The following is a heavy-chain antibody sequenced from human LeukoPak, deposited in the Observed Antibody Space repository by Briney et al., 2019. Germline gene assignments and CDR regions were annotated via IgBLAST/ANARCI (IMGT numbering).Heavy chain of an antibody. Sequence: GGSLRLSCAASGFTFSSYEMNWVRQAPGKGLEWVSYISSSGSTISYADSVKGRFTISRDNAKNSLYLQMNSLRAGDTAVYYCGRGAYNSYYFDYLGQGTLVTVSP. CDR3: GRGAYNSYYFDY. J-gene: IGHJ4*02. V-gene: IGHV3-48*03. D-gene: IGHD1-20*01. CDR2: ISSSGSTI. CDR1: GFTFSSYE.